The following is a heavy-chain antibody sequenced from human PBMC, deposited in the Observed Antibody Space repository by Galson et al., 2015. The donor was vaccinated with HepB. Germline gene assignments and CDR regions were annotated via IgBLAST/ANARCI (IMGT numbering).Heavy chain of an antibody. CDR2: ISGSGGST. J-gene: IGHJ4*02. CDR3: AKGLLDSGGCSWDFDY. CDR1: GFTFSSYA. D-gene: IGHD6-19*01. V-gene: IGHV3-23*01. Sequence: SLRLSCAASGFTFSSYAMSWVRQAPGKGLEWVSAISGSGGSTYYADSVKGRFTISRDNSKNTLYLQMNSLRAEDTAVYYCAKGLLDSGGCSWDFDYWGQGTLVTVSS.